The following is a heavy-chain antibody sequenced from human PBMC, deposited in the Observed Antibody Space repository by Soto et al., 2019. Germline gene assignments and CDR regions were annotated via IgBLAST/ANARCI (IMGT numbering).Heavy chain of an antibody. Sequence: GGALRLSCAGSGFTFSSYGMHGVRHAPGKGLEWVAHISYDGSNEHYVDSVKGRFTISRDNSKNTLYLQMNSLRAEDTAVYYCAKYTYYHDGSGYYLFAYWSQRTPDTVSS. CDR3: AKYTYYHDGSGYYLFAY. J-gene: IGHJ4*02. CDR2: ISYDGSNE. V-gene: IGHV3-30*18. CDR1: GFTFSSYG. D-gene: IGHD3-22*01.